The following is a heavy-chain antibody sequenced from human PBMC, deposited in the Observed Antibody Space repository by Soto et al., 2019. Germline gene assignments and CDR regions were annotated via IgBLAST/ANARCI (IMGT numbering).Heavy chain of an antibody. J-gene: IGHJ4*02. CDR1: GGTFSSYA. V-gene: IGHV1-69*01. D-gene: IGHD2-21*01. CDR2: IIPIFGTA. Sequence: QVQLVQSGAEVKKPGSSVKVSCKASGGTFSSYAISWVRQAPGQGLEWMGGIIPIFGTANYAQKFQGRVPNTEDESMGKADMELSSLRPEGTAVYYCARDSIPTAGADYGGQGTLVTVSS. CDR3: ARDSIPTAGADY.